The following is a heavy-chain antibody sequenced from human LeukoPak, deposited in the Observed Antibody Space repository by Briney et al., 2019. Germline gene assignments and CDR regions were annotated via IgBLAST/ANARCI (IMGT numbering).Heavy chain of an antibody. V-gene: IGHV4-34*01. CDR3: ARGGAPDYYYGMDV. Sequence: SETLSLTCAVYGGSFSGYYWSWIRQPPGKGPECIGEINHSGSTNYNPSLKSRDTISVDTSKNQFSLKLSSVAAADTAVYYCARGGAPDYYYGMDVWGQGTTVTVSS. CDR2: INHSGST. J-gene: IGHJ6*02. CDR1: GGSFSGYY.